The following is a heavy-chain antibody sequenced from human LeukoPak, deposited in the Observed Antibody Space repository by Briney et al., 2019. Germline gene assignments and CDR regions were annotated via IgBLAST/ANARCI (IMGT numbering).Heavy chain of an antibody. Sequence: AGGSLRLSCAASGFIFNNYGLIWVRQAPGKGLEWVSAISNDGGGTTYADFVKGRFTISRDNSRNTLFLQMNSLRGDDTALYYCAKGGSGYFLDLWGQGTLVTASS. V-gene: IGHV3-23*01. J-gene: IGHJ5*02. CDR1: GFIFNNYG. CDR3: AKGGSGYFLDL. CDR2: ISNDGGGT. D-gene: IGHD3-22*01.